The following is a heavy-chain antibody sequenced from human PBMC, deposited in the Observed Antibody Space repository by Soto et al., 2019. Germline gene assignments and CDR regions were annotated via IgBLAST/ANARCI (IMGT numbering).Heavy chain of an antibody. CDR1: GFTFSSYW. CDR2: IKQDGSEK. Sequence: GGSLKLSCAAYGFTFSSYWMSWVRQAPGKGLEWVANIKQDGSEKYYVDSVKGRFTISRDNAKNSLYLQMNSLRAEDTAVYYCARDRGDWYYYYYMDVWGKGT. J-gene: IGHJ6*03. V-gene: IGHV3-7*01. D-gene: IGHD2-21*02. CDR3: ARDRGDWYYYYYMDV.